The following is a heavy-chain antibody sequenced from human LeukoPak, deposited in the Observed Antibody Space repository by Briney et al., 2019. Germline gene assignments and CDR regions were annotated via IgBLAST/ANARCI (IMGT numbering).Heavy chain of an antibody. V-gene: IGHV1-18*01. Sequence: ASVKVSCKASGYSFTSYGLTWVRQAPGQGLEWMGWISPYNGNTNYEQKLQGRVTMTTDTSTTTAYMELRSLKSDDTAVYYCARLGWSDSSWLGYYFDYWGQGTLVTVSS. CDR1: GYSFTSYG. J-gene: IGHJ4*02. CDR2: ISPYNGNT. CDR3: ARLGWSDSSWLGYYFDY. D-gene: IGHD6-13*01.